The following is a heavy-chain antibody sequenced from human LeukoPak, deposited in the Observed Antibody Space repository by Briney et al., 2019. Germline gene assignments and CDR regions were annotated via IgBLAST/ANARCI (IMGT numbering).Heavy chain of an antibody. D-gene: IGHD6-13*01. V-gene: IGHV4-59*01. CDR1: GGSISSYY. CDR2: IYYSGST. Sequence: PSETLSLTCTVSGGSISSYYWSWIRQPPGKGLEWIGYIYYSGSTNYNPSLKSRVTISVDTSKNQFSLKLSSVTAADTAVYYCARGDAVAAPDADAFDIWGQGTMVTVSS. J-gene: IGHJ3*02. CDR3: ARGDAVAAPDADAFDI.